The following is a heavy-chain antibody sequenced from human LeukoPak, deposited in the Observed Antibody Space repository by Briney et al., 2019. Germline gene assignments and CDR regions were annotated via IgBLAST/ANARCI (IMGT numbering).Heavy chain of an antibody. CDR2: ISGSGGYT. D-gene: IGHD3-10*01. J-gene: IGHJ4*02. V-gene: IGHV3-23*01. CDR1: GFTFSRDW. CDR3: AKGTYYYGSGTYYNIYY. Sequence: PGGSLRLSCAASGFTFSRDWMHWVRQAPGKGLVWVSVISGSGGYTYYADSVKGRFTISRDNSKNTLYLQMNSLRAEDTAVYYCAKGTYYYGSGTYYNIYYWGQGTLVTVSS.